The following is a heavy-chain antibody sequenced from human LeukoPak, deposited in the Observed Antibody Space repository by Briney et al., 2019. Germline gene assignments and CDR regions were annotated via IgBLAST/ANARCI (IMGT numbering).Heavy chain of an antibody. CDR3: ARVPSGATEVGFIDY. CDR2: IYYSGST. Sequence: SETLSLTCTVSGGSISSSSYYWGWIRQPPGKGLEWIGSIYYSGSTYYNPSLKSRVTISVDTSKNQFSLKLSSVTAADTAVYYCARVPSGATEVGFIDYWGQGTLVTVSS. CDR1: GGSISSSSYY. D-gene: IGHD5-24*01. V-gene: IGHV4-39*07. J-gene: IGHJ4*02.